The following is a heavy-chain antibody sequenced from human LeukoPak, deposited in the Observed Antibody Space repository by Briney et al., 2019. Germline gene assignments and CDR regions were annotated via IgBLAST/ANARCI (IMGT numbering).Heavy chain of an antibody. J-gene: IGHJ4*02. CDR1: GFTFSSYA. CDR2: ISYDGSTK. D-gene: IGHD6-13*01. Sequence: GGSLRLSCAASGFTFSSYAMHWVRQAPGKGLEWVAVISYDGSTKYYADSVKGRFTISRDDSKNMLFLQMNSLRVEDTAVYYCARSSSNGNHVFDYWGQGTTVTVSS. CDR3: ARSSSNGNHVFDY. V-gene: IGHV3-30-3*01.